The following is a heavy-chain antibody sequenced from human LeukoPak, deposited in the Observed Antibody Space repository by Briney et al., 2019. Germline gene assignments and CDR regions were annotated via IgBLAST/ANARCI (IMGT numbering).Heavy chain of an antibody. V-gene: IGHV1-2*02. CDR3: ATDTPPYCNGGSCYFD. D-gene: IGHD2-15*01. Sequence: ASVKVSCKASGYTFTGYYMHWVRQAPGQGLEWMGWINPNSGGTNYAQKFQGRVTMTRDTSISTAYMELSRLRSDDTAIYFCATDTPPYCNGGSCYFDWGQGTLVTVSS. J-gene: IGHJ4*02. CDR1: GYTFTGYY. CDR2: INPNSGGT.